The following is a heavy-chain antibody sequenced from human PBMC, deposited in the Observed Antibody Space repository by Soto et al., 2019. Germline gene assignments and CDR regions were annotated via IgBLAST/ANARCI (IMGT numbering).Heavy chain of an antibody. CDR3: AKATTNGGWFDPFDS. Sequence: EVQLLESGGGLVQPGGSLRLSCAASGFSFVNYAMNWVRQAPGKGLDWGSGLSGSGTSTYYADSVQGRFSISRDNSRDTLFLKMNSLTADDTAVYYCAKATTNGGWFDPFDSWGQGALVTVSS. CDR2: LSGSGTST. D-gene: IGHD6-19*01. CDR1: GFSFVNYA. J-gene: IGHJ4*02. V-gene: IGHV3-23*01.